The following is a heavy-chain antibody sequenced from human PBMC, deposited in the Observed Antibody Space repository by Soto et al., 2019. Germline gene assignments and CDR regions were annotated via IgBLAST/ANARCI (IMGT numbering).Heavy chain of an antibody. CDR3: TRDESRFALDV. J-gene: IGHJ6*02. CDR1: GVSLSSEW. CDR2: IKTDGSEK. Sequence: GSMGLSGAASGVSLSSEWMSWVRQEPGKGLEWVPNIKTDGSEKYYMDSVRGRFTTSRDNDRNFFFLQMNSLTGADTAVYYCTRDESRFALDVWARGTSVTVSS. V-gene: IGHV3-7*03.